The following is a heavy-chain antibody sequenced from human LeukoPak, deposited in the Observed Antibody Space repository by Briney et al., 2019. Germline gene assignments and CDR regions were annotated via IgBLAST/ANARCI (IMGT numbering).Heavy chain of an antibody. J-gene: IGHJ5*02. CDR2: INHSGST. CDR1: GGSISSGSYY. V-gene: IGHV4-39*07. CDR3: ARSPRIGWFDP. D-gene: IGHD3-3*02. Sequence: TSQTLSLTCTVSGGSISSGSYYWSWIRQPPGKGLEWIGEINHSGSTNYNPSLKSRVTISIDTSKNQFSLKLSSVTAADTAVYYCARSPRIGWFDPWGQGTLVTVSS.